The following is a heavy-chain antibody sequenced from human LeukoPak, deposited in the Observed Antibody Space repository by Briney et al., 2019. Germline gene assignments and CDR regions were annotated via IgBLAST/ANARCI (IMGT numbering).Heavy chain of an antibody. CDR3: ARVGTGFGEFGY. D-gene: IGHD3-10*01. Sequence: ASVKVSCKASGYTFTGYYMHWVRQAPGQGLEWMGWINPNSGGTNYAQKFQGRITMTRDTSISIAYMELSRLRSDDTAVYYCARVGTGFGEFGYWGQGTLVTVSS. J-gene: IGHJ4*02. V-gene: IGHV1-2*02. CDR1: GYTFTGYY. CDR2: INPNSGGT.